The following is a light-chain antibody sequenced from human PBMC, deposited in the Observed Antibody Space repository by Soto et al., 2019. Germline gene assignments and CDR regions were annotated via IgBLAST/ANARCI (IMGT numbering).Light chain of an antibody. CDR3: QQYNTYAT. Sequence: DIQMTQSPSTLSAAVVDSVTITCRASQNIRNLLAWYQQKPGKAPKPLIYDASTLKTGVPSRFSGSGSGSEFNFTITGLQPDDFATYFCQQYNTYATFGQGTRLEIK. CDR2: DAS. CDR1: QNIRNL. J-gene: IGKJ5*01. V-gene: IGKV1-5*01.